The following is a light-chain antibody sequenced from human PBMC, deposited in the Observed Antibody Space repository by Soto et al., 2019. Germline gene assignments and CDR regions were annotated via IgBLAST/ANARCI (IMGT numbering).Light chain of an antibody. CDR3: HQYGSSPWT. V-gene: IGKV3-20*01. J-gene: IGKJ1*01. CDR2: GAS. CDR1: QSAFSSY. Sequence: ETVLTQSPGTLSLSPGERATLSCRASQSAFSSYLAWFQKKPGQAPRLLIYGASSRATGVPDRFSGCGSGTDFTLTISRLEPEDFAVYYCHQYGSSPWTLGQGTKVEIK.